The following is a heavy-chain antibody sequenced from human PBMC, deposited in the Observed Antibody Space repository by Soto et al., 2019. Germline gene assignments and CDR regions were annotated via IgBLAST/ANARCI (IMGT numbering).Heavy chain of an antibody. Sequence: QGQLQQSGPGLVKPSQTLSLTCAISGDSVSSDITSWNWIRQSPSRGLEWLGRTYYRSKWFHDYAASVKSRITINPDTSKNQFSLELNSMTPEYTAVYYCARGKALDVWGQGTVVTVSS. V-gene: IGHV6-1*01. CDR3: ARGKALDV. CDR2: TYYRSKWFH. J-gene: IGHJ3*01. D-gene: IGHD3-10*01. CDR1: GDSVSSDITS.